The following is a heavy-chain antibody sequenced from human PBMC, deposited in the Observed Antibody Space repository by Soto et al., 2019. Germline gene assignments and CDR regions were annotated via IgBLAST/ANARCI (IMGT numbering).Heavy chain of an antibody. CDR1: GFTFSSYG. D-gene: IGHD6-13*01. CDR2: ICYDERKK. V-gene: IGHV3-33*01. CDR3: ASSGYSSSWPPSYDY. Sequence: GGSLRLSCAASGFTFSSYGMHWVRQAPGKGLKWVAVICYDERKKNYADSVKGRFTISRDYSKNTLYLQMNSLRAEDTAVYYCASSGYSSSWPPSYDYWGQGTLVTVSS. J-gene: IGHJ4*02.